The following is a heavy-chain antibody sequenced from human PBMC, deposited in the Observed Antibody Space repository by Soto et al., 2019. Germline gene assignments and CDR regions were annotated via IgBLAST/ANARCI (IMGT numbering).Heavy chain of an antibody. CDR2: ISGSGGST. J-gene: IGHJ4*02. CDR1: GFTFSSYA. V-gene: IGHV3-23*01. CDR3: AKSWSSFEYYFDY. D-gene: IGHD3-10*01. Sequence: GGSLRLSCAASGFTFSSYAMSWVRQAPGKGLEWVSAISGSGGSTYYADSVKGRFTISRDNSKNTLYLQMNSLRDEDTAVYYCAKSWSSFEYYFDYRGQGTLVTVSX.